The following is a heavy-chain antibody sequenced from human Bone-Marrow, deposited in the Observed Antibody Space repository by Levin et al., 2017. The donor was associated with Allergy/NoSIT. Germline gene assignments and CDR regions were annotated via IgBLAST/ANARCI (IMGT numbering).Heavy chain of an antibody. CDR2: ISWNSGSI. CDR1: GFTFDDYA. J-gene: IGHJ6*02. V-gene: IGHV3-9*01. Sequence: LSLTCAASGFTFDDYAMHWVRQAPGKGLEWVSGISWNSGSIGYADSVKGRFTISRDNAKNSLYLQMNSLRAEDTALYYCAKDMGQAQLWLGDYYGMDGWGQGTTVTVSS. CDR3: AKDMGQAQLWLGDYYGMDG. D-gene: IGHD5-18*01.